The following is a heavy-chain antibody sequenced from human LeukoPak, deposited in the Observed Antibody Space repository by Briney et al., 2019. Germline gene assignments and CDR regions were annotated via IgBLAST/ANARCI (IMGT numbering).Heavy chain of an antibody. J-gene: IGHJ4*02. CDR2: IYDSGST. Sequence: PSQTLSLTCTVSGGSISSGGYSWSWIRQHPGKGLEWNGYIYDSGSTYYNPSLKSRVTISVDASKNQFSLKLSSVTAADTAVYYCAREHSSSPHFDYWGQGTLVTVSS. CDR1: GGSISSGGYS. CDR3: AREHSSSPHFDY. V-gene: IGHV4-31*03. D-gene: IGHD6-6*01.